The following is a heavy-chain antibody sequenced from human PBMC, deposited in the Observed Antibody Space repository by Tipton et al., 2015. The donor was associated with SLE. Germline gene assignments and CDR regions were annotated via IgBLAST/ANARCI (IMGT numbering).Heavy chain of an antibody. J-gene: IGHJ2*01. CDR3: ASRSHYYDSSGSLWYFDL. V-gene: IGHV4-34*01. CDR2: INHGGST. Sequence: TLSLTCAVYGGSFSGYYWSWIRQPPGKGLEWIGEINHGGSTNYNPSLKSRVTISVDTSKNQFSLKLSSVTAADTAVYYCASRSHYYDSSGSLWYFDLWGRGSLVTVSS. CDR1: GGSFSGYY. D-gene: IGHD3-22*01.